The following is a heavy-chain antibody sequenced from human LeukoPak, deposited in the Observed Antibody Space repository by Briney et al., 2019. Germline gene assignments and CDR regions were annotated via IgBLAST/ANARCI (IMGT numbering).Heavy chain of an antibody. CDR1: EFTVSSQY. V-gene: IGHV3-53*01. CDR3: ASSVYSGSPTKSFDY. Sequence: GGSLRLSCAASEFTVSSQYMNWVRQAPGKGLEWVSVIHSGGVTYYADSVKGRFTISRDNSKNILYLQMDSLRADDTAIYYCASSVYSGSPTKSFDYWGRGTLITVSS. D-gene: IGHD2-21*01. J-gene: IGHJ4*02. CDR2: IHSGGVT.